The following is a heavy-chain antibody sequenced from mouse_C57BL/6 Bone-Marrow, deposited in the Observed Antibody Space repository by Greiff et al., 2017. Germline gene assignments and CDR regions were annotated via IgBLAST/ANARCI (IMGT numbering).Heavy chain of an antibody. Sequence: VQLQQSGAELVKPGASVKLSCTASGFTITDYYMHWVKQRTEQGLEWIGRIDPEDGETKYAPNFQGKATITADTSSNTASVQLSSLTSEDTAVYYCASPATMVTTEGSFAYWGQGTLVTVSA. CDR3: ASPATMVTTEGSFAY. V-gene: IGHV14-2*01. J-gene: IGHJ3*01. D-gene: IGHD2-2*01. CDR1: GFTITDYY. CDR2: IDPEDGET.